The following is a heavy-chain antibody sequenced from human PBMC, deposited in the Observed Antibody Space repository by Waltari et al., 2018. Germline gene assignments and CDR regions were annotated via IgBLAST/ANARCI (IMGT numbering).Heavy chain of an antibody. CDR2: IYAGEDT. Sequence: QVRLQESGPGLVSPSGTLSLTCTVSGGSISNSYWNWIRQPAGKGLEWIGRIYAGEDTNYNPSLKSRVTMSLDTSKSQFSLKLNSVTAADTAVYYCARDNNRQAFDVWGQGIMVTVSS. CDR1: GGSISNSY. CDR3: ARDNNRQAFDV. V-gene: IGHV4-4*07. J-gene: IGHJ3*01.